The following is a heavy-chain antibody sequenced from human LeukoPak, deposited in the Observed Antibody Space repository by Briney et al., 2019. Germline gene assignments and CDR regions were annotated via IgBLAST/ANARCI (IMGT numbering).Heavy chain of an antibody. V-gene: IGHV4-4*07. CDR1: GGSISSYY. Sequence: SETLSLTCTVSGGSISSYYWSWIRQPAGKGLEWIGRIYTSGSTNYNPSLKSRVTMSVDTSKNQFSLKLSSVTAADTAVYYCARGQITMVRGVTVVGAFDIWGQGTMVTVSS. CDR3: ARGQITMVRGVTVVGAFDI. CDR2: IYTSGST. D-gene: IGHD3-10*01. J-gene: IGHJ3*02.